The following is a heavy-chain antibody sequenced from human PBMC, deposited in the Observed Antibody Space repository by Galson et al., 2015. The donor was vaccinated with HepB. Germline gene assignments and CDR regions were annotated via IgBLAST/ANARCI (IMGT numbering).Heavy chain of an antibody. J-gene: IGHJ4*02. D-gene: IGHD3-3*01. CDR1: GFTFSGSA. V-gene: IGHV3-73*01. Sequence: SLRLSCAASGFTFSGSAMHWVRQASGRGLEWVGRIRSKANSYATAYAASVKGRFTISRDDLKNTAYLQMNSLKTEDTAVYYCTRRGDFWSGSLSFDFDYWGQGTLVTVSS. CDR3: TRRGDFWSGSLSFDFDY. CDR2: IRSKANSYAT.